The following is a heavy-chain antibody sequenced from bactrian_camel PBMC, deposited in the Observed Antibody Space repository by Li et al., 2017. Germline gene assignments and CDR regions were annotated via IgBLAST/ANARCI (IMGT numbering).Heavy chain of an antibody. CDR1: GYRYDTYC. Sequence: VQLVESGGGSVQAGGSLRLSCAAPGYRYDTYCMGWFRQAPGKAREGIAVIDSDGDTAYAESMKDRFTISVDNARNWLDLQMDSLEPGDTARYYCAADRRRHGPPSLRPGDYSVWGQGTQVTVS. CDR2: IDSDGDT. CDR3: AADRRRHGPPSLRPGDYSV. V-gene: IGHV3S26*01. J-gene: IGHJ4*01. D-gene: IGHD2*01.